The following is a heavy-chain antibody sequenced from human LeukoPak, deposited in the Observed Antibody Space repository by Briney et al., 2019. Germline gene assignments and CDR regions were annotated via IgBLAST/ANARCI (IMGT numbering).Heavy chain of an antibody. Sequence: GRSLRLSCAASGFTFSSHAMHWVRQAPGKGLEWVAVISYDGSNKYYADSVKGRFTISRDNSKNTLYLQMNSLRAEDTAVYYCAREGGGSSWSSYYFDYWGQGTLVTVSS. CDR3: AREGGGSSWSSYYFDY. CDR2: ISYDGSNK. J-gene: IGHJ4*02. V-gene: IGHV3-30*04. D-gene: IGHD6-13*01. CDR1: GFTFSSHA.